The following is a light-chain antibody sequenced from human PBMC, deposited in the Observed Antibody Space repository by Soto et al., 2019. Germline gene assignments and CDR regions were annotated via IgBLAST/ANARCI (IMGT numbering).Light chain of an antibody. CDR1: GSDIGAYNF. V-gene: IGLV2-8*01. J-gene: IGLJ3*02. CDR3: YSYAGRNIWV. CDR2: GVT. Sequence: QSALAQPPSASGSPGQSVTISCTGSGSDIGAYNFVSWYQQHPGKVPKLMIFGVTERPSGVPDRFSGSKSGNTASLTVSGLQADDEAVYYCYSYAGRNIWVFGGGTKLTVL.